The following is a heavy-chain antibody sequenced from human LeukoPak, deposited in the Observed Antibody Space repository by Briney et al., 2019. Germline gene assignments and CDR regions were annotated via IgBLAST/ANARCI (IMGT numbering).Heavy chain of an antibody. CDR2: IYYSGST. D-gene: IGHD1-26*01. CDR3: ARDLGVGADDAFDI. V-gene: IGHV4-39*07. J-gene: IGHJ3*02. Sequence: PSETPSLTCTVSGGSISSSSYYWGWIRQPPGKGLEWIGSIYYSGSTYYNPSLKSRVTISVDTSKNQFSLKLSSVTAADTAVYYCARDLGVGADDAFDIWGQGTMVTVSS. CDR1: GGSISSSSYY.